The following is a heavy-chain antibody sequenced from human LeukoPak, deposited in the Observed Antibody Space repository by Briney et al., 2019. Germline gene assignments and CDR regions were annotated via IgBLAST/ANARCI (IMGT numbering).Heavy chain of an antibody. CDR2: IYYSGST. Sequence: SESLSLTCTVSRGSISSDYWSWIRRPPGKGLEWIGYIYYSGSTNYNPSLKSRVTISVDTSKNQSSLKLSSVTAADTAVYYCAGDIRAGTTLDSWGQGTLVTVSS. CDR3: AGDIRAGTTLDS. V-gene: IGHV4-59*01. J-gene: IGHJ5*01. D-gene: IGHD1-7*01. CDR1: RGSISSDY.